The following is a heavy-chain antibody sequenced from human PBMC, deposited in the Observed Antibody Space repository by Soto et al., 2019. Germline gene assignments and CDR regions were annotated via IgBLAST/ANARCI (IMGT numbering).Heavy chain of an antibody. Sequence: GGSLRLSCAASGFTFSSYAMSWVRQAPGKGLEWVSAISGSGGSTYYADSVKGRFTISRDNSKNTLYLQMNSLRAEDTAVYYFAKGPEMATNTFAFRGQGTLVTVSS. CDR2: ISGSGGST. D-gene: IGHD5-12*01. CDR3: AKGPEMATNTFAF. V-gene: IGHV3-23*01. CDR1: GFTFSSYA. J-gene: IGHJ4*02.